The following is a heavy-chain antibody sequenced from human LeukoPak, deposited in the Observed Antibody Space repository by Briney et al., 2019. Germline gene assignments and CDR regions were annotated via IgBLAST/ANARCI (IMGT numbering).Heavy chain of an antibody. V-gene: IGHV4-30-2*01. D-gene: IGHD3-22*01. Sequence: PSQTLSLTCAVSGGSISSGGYSWSWIRQPPGKGLEWIGYIYHSGSTYYSPSLKSRVTISVDRSKNQFSLKLSSVTAADTAVYYCARGDDSSGYWINFDYWGQGTLVTVSS. CDR2: IYHSGST. J-gene: IGHJ4*02. CDR1: GGSISSGGYS. CDR3: ARGDDSSGYWINFDY.